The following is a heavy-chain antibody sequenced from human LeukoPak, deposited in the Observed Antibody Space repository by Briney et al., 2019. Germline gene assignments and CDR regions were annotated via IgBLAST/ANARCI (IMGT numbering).Heavy chain of an antibody. CDR1: GGSISSYY. V-gene: IGHV4-59*08. D-gene: IGHD2-8*01. CDR3: ARIRMATFDY. J-gene: IGHJ4*02. Sequence: PSETLSLTCTVSGGSISSYYWSWIRQPPGKGLEWIGYIYYSGSTNYNPSLKSRVTISVDTSKNKFSLKLSSVTAADTAVYYCARIRMATFDYWGQGTLVTVSS. CDR2: IYYSGST.